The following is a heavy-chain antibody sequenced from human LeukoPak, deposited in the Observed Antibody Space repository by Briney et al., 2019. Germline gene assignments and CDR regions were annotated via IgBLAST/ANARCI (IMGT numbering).Heavy chain of an antibody. D-gene: IGHD1-1*01. J-gene: IGHJ2*01. CDR3: ARPRTAWSSHWYFEV. Sequence: GGSLRLSCAASGFTFSDYYMSWIRQAPGKGLEWVSYISTSVNYIKDADSVKGRFTISRDNAKNSLFLRMSCLRVEDTAVYYCARPRTAWSSHWYFEVWGRGTLVTVSS. CDR1: GFTFSDYY. V-gene: IGHV3-11*03. CDR2: ISTSVNYI.